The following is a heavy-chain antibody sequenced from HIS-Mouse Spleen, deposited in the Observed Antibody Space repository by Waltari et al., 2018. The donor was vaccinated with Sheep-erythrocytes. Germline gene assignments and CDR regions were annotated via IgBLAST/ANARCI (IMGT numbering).Heavy chain of an antibody. CDR3: ARALSIAARPNWFDP. CDR2: INHSGST. Sequence: QVQLRQWGAGLLKPSETLSLTCAVYGGSFSGYYWSWIRQPPGKGLEWIGEINHSGSTNYNPSLKSRVTISVDTSKNQFSLKLSSVTAADTAVYYCARALSIAARPNWFDPWGQGTLVTVSS. J-gene: IGHJ5*02. CDR1: GGSFSGYY. D-gene: IGHD6-6*01. V-gene: IGHV4-34*01.